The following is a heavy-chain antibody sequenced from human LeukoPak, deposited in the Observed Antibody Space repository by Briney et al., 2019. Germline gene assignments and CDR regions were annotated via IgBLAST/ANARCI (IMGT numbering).Heavy chain of an antibody. J-gene: IGHJ4*02. CDR1: GYTFTDYY. CDR3: ALLFSSTWYRFDS. D-gene: IGHD6-13*01. CDR2: VNPNSGDT. V-gene: IGHV1-2*02. Sequence: ASVKVSCKASGYTFTDYYMHWVRQAPGQGLEWMGWVNPNSGDTNYVHKFQGRVTMTSDTSISTAYMDLSGVRSDDTAVYYCALLFSSTWYRFDSWGQGTLVTVSS.